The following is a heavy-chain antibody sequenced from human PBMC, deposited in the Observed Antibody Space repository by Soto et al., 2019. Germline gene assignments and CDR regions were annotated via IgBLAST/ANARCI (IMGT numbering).Heavy chain of an antibody. Sequence: PGGSLRLSCAASGFTFSSYSMNWVRQAPGKGLEWVSYISSSSSTIYYADSVKGRFTISRDNAKNSLYLQMNSLRDEDTAVYYCARDLTYYDFWSGYDYWGQGTLVTVSS. V-gene: IGHV3-48*02. CDR3: ARDLTYYDFWSGYDY. J-gene: IGHJ4*02. CDR1: GFTFSSYS. CDR2: ISSSSSTI. D-gene: IGHD3-3*01.